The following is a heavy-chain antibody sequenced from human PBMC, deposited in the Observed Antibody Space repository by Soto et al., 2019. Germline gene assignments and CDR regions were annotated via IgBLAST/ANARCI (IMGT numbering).Heavy chain of an antibody. J-gene: IGHJ4*02. CDR1: GLTFSSAW. V-gene: IGHV3-74*01. Sequence: RGSLRLTCPDSGLTFSSAWMHWVRQAPGKGLVWVSRINSDGSSTSYADSVKGRFTISRDNAKNTLYLQMNSLRAEDTAVYYCARDRGYYDSSGYSHWGQGT. CDR2: INSDGSST. D-gene: IGHD3-22*01. CDR3: ARDRGYYDSSGYSH.